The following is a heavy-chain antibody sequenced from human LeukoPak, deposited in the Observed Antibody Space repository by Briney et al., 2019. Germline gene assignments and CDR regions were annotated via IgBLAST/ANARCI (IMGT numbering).Heavy chain of an antibody. V-gene: IGHV3-48*03. CDR2: ISSSGYTI. CDR1: GFTFSHYE. D-gene: IGHD2-2*01. J-gene: IGHJ4*02. CDR3: AREDCSSTSCYDPSVSDY. Sequence: GGSLRLSCAASGFTFSHYEMNWVRQAPGKGLEWVSYISSSGYTIYYADSVKGRFTISRDNAKNSLYLQMNSLRAEDTAVYCCAREDCSSTSCYDPSVSDYWGQGTLVTVSS.